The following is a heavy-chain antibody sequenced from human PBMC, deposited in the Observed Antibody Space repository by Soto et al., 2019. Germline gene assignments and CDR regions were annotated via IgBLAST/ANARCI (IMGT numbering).Heavy chain of an antibody. CDR2: ISSTTNYI. J-gene: IGHJ4*02. V-gene: IGHV3-21*06. Sequence: WGSLRLSCAVSGFTFTRYSMNWVRQAPGPGLEWVSSISSTTNYIYYGDPMKGRFTISRDNAKISLYLEMNSLGAEDTSVYYCARESEDLTSNFDYWGQGTLVTVSS. CDR3: ARESEDLTSNFDY. CDR1: GFTFTRYS.